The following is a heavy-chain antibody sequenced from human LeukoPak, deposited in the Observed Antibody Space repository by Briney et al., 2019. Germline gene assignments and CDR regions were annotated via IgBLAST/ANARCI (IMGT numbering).Heavy chain of an antibody. Sequence: GGSLRLSCAASGFTFGSYAMSWVRQTPGKGLEWVSFISPNADRTSKADSVEGRFTISRDNPRNTLYLQMNSLRDDDTAVYYCAIMHGYYDGSGYWVQWGQGTLVTVSS. J-gene: IGHJ4*02. CDR3: AIMHGYYDGSGYWVQ. D-gene: IGHD3-22*01. V-gene: IGHV3-23*01. CDR1: GFTFGSYA. CDR2: ISPNADRT.